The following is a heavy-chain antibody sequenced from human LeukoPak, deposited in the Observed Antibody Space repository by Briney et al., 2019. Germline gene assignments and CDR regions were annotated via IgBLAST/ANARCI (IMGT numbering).Heavy chain of an antibody. V-gene: IGHV3-30-3*01. CDR1: GFTFSSYA. Sequence: GRSLRLSCAASGFTFSSYAMHWVRQAPGKGLEWVAVISYDGSNKYYADSVKGRFTISRDNSKNTLYLQMNSLRAEDTAVYYCAKEGSSITMVRGVIRYWGQGTLVTVSS. J-gene: IGHJ4*02. CDR2: ISYDGSNK. D-gene: IGHD3-10*01. CDR3: AKEGSSITMVRGVIRY.